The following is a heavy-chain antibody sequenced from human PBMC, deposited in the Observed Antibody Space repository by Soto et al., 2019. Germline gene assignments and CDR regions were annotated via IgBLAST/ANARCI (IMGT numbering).Heavy chain of an antibody. CDR3: ARGDRGAFDL. CDR1: GFTFSYYW. Sequence: EVQLVESEGGLVQPGGSLRLSCAASGFTFSYYWMHWVRQAPGQGLVWVSRIHSDGSSTTYADSVKGRFTISRDNAKNTLYLQMNSLRAEGTAVYYCARGDRGAFDLWGQGTMVTVSS. CDR2: IHSDGSST. J-gene: IGHJ3*01. V-gene: IGHV3-74*01. D-gene: IGHD2-21*02.